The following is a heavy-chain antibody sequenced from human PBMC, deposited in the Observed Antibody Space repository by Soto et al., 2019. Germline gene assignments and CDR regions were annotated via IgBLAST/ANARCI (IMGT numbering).Heavy chain of an antibody. CDR1: GGSFSGYY. J-gene: IGHJ6*03. Sequence: SETLSLTCAVYGGSFSGYYWSWIRQPPGKGLEWIGEINHSGSTNYNPSLKSRVTISVDTSKNQFSLKLSSVTAADTAVYYCARSGIFGVVKYYYYMDVWGKGTTVTVSS. CDR3: ARSGIFGVVKYYYYMDV. CDR2: INHSGST. D-gene: IGHD3-3*01. V-gene: IGHV4-34*01.